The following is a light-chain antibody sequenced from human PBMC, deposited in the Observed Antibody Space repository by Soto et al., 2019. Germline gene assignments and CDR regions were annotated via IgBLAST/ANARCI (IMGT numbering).Light chain of an antibody. CDR3: QQYGSSPWT. CDR2: GAS. V-gene: IGKV3-20*01. Sequence: EIVFTPSPATLSVSPGARATLSGRASQNIDNKLVWYQQKPGQVPRLLIYGASSRATGIPDRFSGSGSGTDFTLTISRLETEDFAVYYCQQYGSSPWTFGQGTKVDIK. CDR1: QNIDNK. J-gene: IGKJ1*01.